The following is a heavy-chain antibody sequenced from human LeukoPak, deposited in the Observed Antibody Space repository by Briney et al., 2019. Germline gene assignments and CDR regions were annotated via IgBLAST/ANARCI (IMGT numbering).Heavy chain of an antibody. J-gene: IGHJ3*02. Sequence: GSLRLSCAASGFTFSSYSMNRVRQAPGKGLEWVSSISSSSSYIYYADSVKGRFTISRDNAKNSLYLQMNSLRAEDTAVYYCARDRYYYDSSRAFDIWGQGTMVTVSS. V-gene: IGHV3-21*01. CDR2: ISSSSSYI. CDR3: ARDRYYYDSSRAFDI. CDR1: GFTFSSYS. D-gene: IGHD3-22*01.